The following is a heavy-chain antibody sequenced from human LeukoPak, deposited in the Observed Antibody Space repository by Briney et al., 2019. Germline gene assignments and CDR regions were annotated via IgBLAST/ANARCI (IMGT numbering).Heavy chain of an antibody. D-gene: IGHD4-11*01. CDR1: GFTFSDYY. CDR2: ISSSGSTI. Sequence: GGSLRLSCAASGFTFSDYYMSWIRQAPGKGLEWVSYISSSGSTIYYADSVKGRFTISRDNAKNSLYLQMNSLRAEDTAVYYCGVRSNYGSDNWFDPWGQGTLVTVSS. V-gene: IGHV3-11*01. CDR3: GVRSNYGSDNWFDP. J-gene: IGHJ5*02.